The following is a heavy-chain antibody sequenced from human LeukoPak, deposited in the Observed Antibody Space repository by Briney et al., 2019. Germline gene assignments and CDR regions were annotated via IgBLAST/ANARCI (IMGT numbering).Heavy chain of an antibody. CDR1: GFTFSDYW. CDR2: INSDGSAT. V-gene: IGHV3-74*01. J-gene: IGHJ4*02. CDR3: VRYSSGAGGDY. D-gene: IGHD6-19*01. Sequence: GGSLRLSCAASGFTFSDYWMHWVRQAPGKGLVWVSRINSDGSATNYAHSVKGRFTISRDNAKNTLYLQMNSLRAEHTAVYYCVRYSSGAGGDYWGQGTLVTVSS.